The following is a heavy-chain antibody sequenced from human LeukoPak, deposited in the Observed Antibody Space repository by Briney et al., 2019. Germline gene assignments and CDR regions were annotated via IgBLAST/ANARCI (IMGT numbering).Heavy chain of an antibody. D-gene: IGHD5-12*01. CDR3: ASRIVATIGLYYYGMDV. J-gene: IGHJ6*04. CDR2: IYQSGST. CDR1: GGSISSSNC. Sequence: KSSETLSLTCAVPGGSISSSNCGSWVRQPPGKGLEWIGEIYQSGSTNYNPSLKSRVTISVDKSKNQFSLKLSSVTAADTAVYYCASRIVATIGLYYYGMDVWGKGTTVTVSS. V-gene: IGHV4-4*02.